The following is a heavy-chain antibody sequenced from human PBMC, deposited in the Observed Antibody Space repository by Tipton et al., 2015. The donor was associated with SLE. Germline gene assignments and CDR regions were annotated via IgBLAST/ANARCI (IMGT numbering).Heavy chain of an antibody. J-gene: IGHJ6*03. V-gene: IGHV4-59*01. CDR2: MSDSGNT. CDR1: GGSIPEYR. D-gene: IGHD6-19*01. Sequence: TLSLTCPVSGGSIPEYRWSWIRRAPGKGPEWIGHMSDSGNTNYNPPLKNRVTISLDTSRSRISLKLNSMTAADTAIYHCVKGREVAATDHYYYMDVWGKGTTVTVS. CDR3: VKGREVAATDHYYYMDV.